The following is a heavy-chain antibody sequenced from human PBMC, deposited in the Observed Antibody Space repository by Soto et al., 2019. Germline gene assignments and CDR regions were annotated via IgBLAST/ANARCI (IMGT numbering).Heavy chain of an antibody. D-gene: IGHD1-1*01. J-gene: IGHJ6*02. CDR2: INSDGSST. CDR1: GFTFSSYW. V-gene: IGHV3-74*01. CDR3: ATEAATGKLYYYYGMDV. Sequence: GGSLRLSCAASGFTFSSYWMHWVRQAPGKELVWVSRINSDGSSTSYADSVKGRFTISRDNAKNTLYLQMNSLRAEDTAVYYCATEAATGKLYYYYGMDVWGQGTTVTVYS.